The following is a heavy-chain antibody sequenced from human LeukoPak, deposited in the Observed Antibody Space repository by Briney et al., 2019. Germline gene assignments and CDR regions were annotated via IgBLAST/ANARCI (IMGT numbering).Heavy chain of an antibody. CDR1: GYTFTDYD. CDR2: INPNDSDT. D-gene: IGHD2-2*01. CDR3: ARANFLYCSSSTCLFDY. Sequence: GASVKVSCKASGYTFTDYDMHWVRQAPGQGFEWMGWINPNDSDTNYAQKFQGRVTMTRDTSISTAHMEVSRLRSDDTAVYYCARANFLYCSSSTCLFDYWGQGTLVTVSS. J-gene: IGHJ4*02. V-gene: IGHV1-2*02.